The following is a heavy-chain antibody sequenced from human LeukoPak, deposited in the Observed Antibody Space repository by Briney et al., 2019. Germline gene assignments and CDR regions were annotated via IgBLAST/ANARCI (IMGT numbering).Heavy chain of an antibody. CDR3: ARAASYYYHYMDL. CDR2: FNWNGGRT. J-gene: IGHJ6*03. V-gene: IGHV3-20*04. CDR1: GFTFDDYG. Sequence: GGSLRLSCAASGFTFDDYGMSWVRQAPGKGLEWVSGFNWNGGRTGYADSVKGRFTISRDNARNSLYLQMNSLRAEDTALYFCARAASYYYHYMDLWGKGTTVTVSS.